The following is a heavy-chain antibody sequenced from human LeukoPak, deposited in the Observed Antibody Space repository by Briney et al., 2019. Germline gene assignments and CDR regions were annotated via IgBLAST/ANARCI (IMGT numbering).Heavy chain of an antibody. V-gene: IGHV1-18*01. J-gene: IGHJ4*02. CDR1: GGTFSSYA. D-gene: IGHD2-15*01. Sequence: ASVKVSCKASGGTFSSYAITWVRQAPGQGLEWMGWVSAYADNTNYVQKIQGRVTMTTDTSTSTAYMELRSLRSDDTAVYYCARDCIGCHGFDYWGQGTLVTVSS. CDR2: VSAYADNT. CDR3: ARDCIGCHGFDY.